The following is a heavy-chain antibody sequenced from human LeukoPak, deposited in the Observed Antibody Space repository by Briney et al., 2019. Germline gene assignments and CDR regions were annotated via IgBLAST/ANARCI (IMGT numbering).Heavy chain of an antibody. Sequence: SETLSLTCAVYGGSFSGYYWSWIRQPPGKGLEWIGEINHSGSTNYNPSLKSRVTISVDTSKNQFSLKLSSVTAADTAAYYCARGYCSSTSCWNWFDPWGQGTLVTVSS. V-gene: IGHV4-34*01. CDR2: INHSGST. CDR1: GGSFSGYY. D-gene: IGHD2-2*01. J-gene: IGHJ5*02. CDR3: ARGYCSSTSCWNWFDP.